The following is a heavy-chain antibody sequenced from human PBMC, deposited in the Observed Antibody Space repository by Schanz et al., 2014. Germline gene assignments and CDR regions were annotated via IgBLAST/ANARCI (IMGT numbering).Heavy chain of an antibody. D-gene: IGHD3-10*01. V-gene: IGHV3-23*01. CDR2: IGVDGTTT. Sequence: EVQLLESGGGLVQPGGSLRLSCLASGFAFSSYGMNWLRQAPGKGLEWVSVIGVDGTTTYYADSVKGRFTISRDNSKNTLYLQMNSLRPEDTAVYDCAKGRFGELSAFDIWGQGTMVTVSS. CDR3: AKGRFGELSAFDI. J-gene: IGHJ3*02. CDR1: GFAFSSYG.